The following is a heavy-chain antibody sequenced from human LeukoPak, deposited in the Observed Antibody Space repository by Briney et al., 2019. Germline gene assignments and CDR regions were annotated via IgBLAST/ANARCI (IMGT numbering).Heavy chain of an antibody. CDR2: TVGIGPDT. V-gene: IGHV3-23*01. CDR3: TKASAARCIGVFCYPFDH. J-gene: IGHJ4*02. D-gene: IGHD2-15*01. Sequence: GGSLRLSCAASGFTFSSNAMTWVRQAPGKGLECVAATVGIGPDTYHADSVKGRFTISRDNSKNILYLQMNSLRVEDTAVYYCTKASAARCIGVFCYPFDHWGQGTLVTVSS. CDR1: GFTFSSNA.